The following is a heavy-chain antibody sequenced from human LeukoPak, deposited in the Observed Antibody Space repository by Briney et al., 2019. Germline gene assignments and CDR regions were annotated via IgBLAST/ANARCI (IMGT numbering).Heavy chain of an antibody. D-gene: IGHD7-27*01. CDR2: IYYSGST. J-gene: IGHJ4*02. CDR1: GGSISSSSYY. CDR3: ARRGLGKGVDY. Sequence: PSETLSLTCTVSGGSISSSSYYWGWIRQPPGKGLEWIGSIYYSGSTYYNPSLKSRVTISVDTSKNQFSLKLSTVTAADTAVYYCARRGLGKGVDYWGQGTLVTVSS. V-gene: IGHV4-39*01.